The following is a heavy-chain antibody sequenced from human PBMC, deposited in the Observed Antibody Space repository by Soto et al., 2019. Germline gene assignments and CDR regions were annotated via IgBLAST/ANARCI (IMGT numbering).Heavy chain of an antibody. CDR1: WFTLSSYS. V-gene: IGHV3-64*01. D-gene: IGHD1-1*01. J-gene: IGHJ4*02. CDR3: ARAPTTGTQPHFDY. CDR2: ISSNGGST. Sequence: GGALRLSRATPWFTLSSYSMHWVPQAPGKGLGYVSAISSNGGSTYYANSVKGRFTISRDNSKNTLYLQMGSLRAEDMAVYYCARAPTTGTQPHFDYWGQGTLVTVSS.